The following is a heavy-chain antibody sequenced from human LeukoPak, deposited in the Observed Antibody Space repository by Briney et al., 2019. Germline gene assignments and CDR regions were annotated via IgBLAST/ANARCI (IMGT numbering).Heavy chain of an antibody. Sequence: PGGSLRLSCVASGFSFKDYNIHWVRQAPGKGLEWVAVITYDGSNKYYTDSVKGRFTISRDNAKSSLYLQMNSLRAEDTALYYCAKDSGYDSILGLSYFDYWGQGTLVTVSS. CDR3: AKDSGYDSILGLSYFDY. CDR2: ITYDGSNK. V-gene: IGHV3-30*18. D-gene: IGHD3-22*01. J-gene: IGHJ4*02. CDR1: GFSFKDYN.